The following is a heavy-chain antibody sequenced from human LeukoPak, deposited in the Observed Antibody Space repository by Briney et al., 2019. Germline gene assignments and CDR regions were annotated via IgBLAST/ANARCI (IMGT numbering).Heavy chain of an antibody. V-gene: IGHV3-11*01. CDR3: ARLGIITAAGSNGY. Sequence: PGGSLRLSCAASEFTFSDYYMSWIRQAPGKGLEWVSYISYNGDTIYYADSVKGRFTVSRDNAKNSLYLQMNSLRAEDTAVYYCARLGIITAAGSNGYWGQGTLVTVSS. CDR2: ISYNGDTI. D-gene: IGHD6-13*01. CDR1: EFTFSDYY. J-gene: IGHJ4*02.